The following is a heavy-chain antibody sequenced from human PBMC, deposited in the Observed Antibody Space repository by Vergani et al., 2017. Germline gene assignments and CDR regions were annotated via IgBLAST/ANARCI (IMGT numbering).Heavy chain of an antibody. D-gene: IGHD3-10*01. CDR3: ARSRIYYGAGSPDY. V-gene: IGHV4-59*01. CDR1: SGSISPYY. Sequence: QVQLQESGPGLVKPSETLSLTCTVSSGSISPYYWNWIRQPPGKGPEWMGYVSFRGDTLYDPSVKGRMTISLNTSSNQFSLYLTSVTAADTAVYYCARSRIYYGAGSPDYWGQGTLVTVSS. J-gene: IGHJ4*02. CDR2: VSFRGDT.